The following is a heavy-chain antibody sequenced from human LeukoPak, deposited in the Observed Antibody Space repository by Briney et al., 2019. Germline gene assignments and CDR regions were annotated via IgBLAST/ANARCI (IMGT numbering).Heavy chain of an antibody. Sequence: SETLSLTCTVSGGSISSYYWSWIRQPPGKGLEWIGYIYYSGSTNCNPSLKSRVTISVDTSKNQFSLKLSSVTAADTAVYYCAREDQAGTLDYWGQGTLVTVSS. D-gene: IGHD6-13*01. V-gene: IGHV4-59*01. CDR3: AREDQAGTLDY. J-gene: IGHJ4*02. CDR2: IYYSGST. CDR1: GGSISSYY.